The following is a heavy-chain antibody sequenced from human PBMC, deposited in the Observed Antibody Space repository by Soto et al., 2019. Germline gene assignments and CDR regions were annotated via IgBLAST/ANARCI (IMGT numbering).Heavy chain of an antibody. D-gene: IGHD3-22*01. CDR1: GFTFSSYA. V-gene: IGHV3-23*04. CDR2: ISGSGGST. CDR3: ARANYDSSGWSYYFDY. Sequence: EVQLVESGGGLVKPGGSLRLSCAASGFTFSSYAMSWVRQAPGKGLEWVSAISGSGGSTYYADSVKGRFTISRDNSKNTLYLQMNSLRAEDTAVYYCARANYDSSGWSYYFDYWGQGTLVTVSS. J-gene: IGHJ4*02.